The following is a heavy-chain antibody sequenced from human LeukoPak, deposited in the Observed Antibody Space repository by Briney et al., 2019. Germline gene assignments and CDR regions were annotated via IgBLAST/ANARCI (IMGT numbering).Heavy chain of an antibody. J-gene: IGHJ4*02. CDR3: ARNLAWGAFDY. V-gene: IGHV3-23*01. D-gene: IGHD7-27*01. CDR2: ISPRGGGT. Sequence: GGTLRLSCAASGFTFSNHGMNWVRQAPGKGLEWLSGISPRGGGTYYADSVKGRFTISRDDSKNTLSLQMNSLRVEDTAVYYCARNLAWGAFDYWGQGTLVTVSS. CDR1: GFTFSNHG.